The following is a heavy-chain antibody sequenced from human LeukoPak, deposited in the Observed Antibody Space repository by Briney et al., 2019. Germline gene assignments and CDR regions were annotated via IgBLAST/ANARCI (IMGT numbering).Heavy chain of an antibody. Sequence: VASVKVSCRASGYTFTDYYIFWVRQAPGQGVEWMGWINCNNGGTQYAEKFQGRVTMTRDTSITTAYMELSSVRSDDTAIYYCARYKGGSNNLDYWGQGTLVTVSS. V-gene: IGHV1-2*02. J-gene: IGHJ4*02. CDR3: ARYKGGSNNLDY. D-gene: IGHD1-26*01. CDR1: GYTFTDYY. CDR2: INCNNGGT.